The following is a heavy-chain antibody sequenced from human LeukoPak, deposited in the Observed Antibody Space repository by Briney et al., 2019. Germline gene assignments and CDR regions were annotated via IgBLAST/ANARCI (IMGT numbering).Heavy chain of an antibody. CDR1: GFSFGNHA. CDR3: AKFYRNCSSTSCPYGSGSYYLPTDAFDI. J-gene: IGHJ3*02. CDR2: ISGSGGST. Sequence: GGSLRLSCAASGFSFGNHAMIWVRQAAGKGLEWVSAISGSGGSTYYADSVKGRFTISRDNSKNTLYLQMNSLRAEDTAVYYCAKFYRNCSSTSCPYGSGSYYLPTDAFDIWGQGTMVTVSS. V-gene: IGHV3-23*01. D-gene: IGHD3-10*01.